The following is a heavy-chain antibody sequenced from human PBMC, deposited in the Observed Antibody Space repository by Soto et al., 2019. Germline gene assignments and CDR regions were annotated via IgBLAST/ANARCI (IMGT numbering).Heavy chain of an antibody. V-gene: IGHV4-59*01. J-gene: IGHJ6*02. CDR2: LSNSGTT. CDR3: SRDLLGYCTNTSCFYGLGV. Sequence: QVQLHQSGPGLVKPSETLSLPCTVSGGSISPYYWRWIRQTPGKGLEYVGDLSNSGTTNYNPSLKPRGTISLDTSKHQFSVNLRSLTAADTAVYYCSRDLLGYCTNTSCFYGLGVWGQGTTVTVSS. CDR1: GGSISPYY. D-gene: IGHD2-2*01.